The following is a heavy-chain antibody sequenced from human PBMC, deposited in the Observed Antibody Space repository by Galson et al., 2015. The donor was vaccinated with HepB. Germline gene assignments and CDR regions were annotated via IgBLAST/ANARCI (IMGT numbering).Heavy chain of an antibody. V-gene: IGHV3-74*03. CDR1: GFGFSEYW. CDR2: LSGDGGAT. D-gene: IGHD1-26*01. Sequence: SLRLSCAASGFGFSEYWMHWVRQAPGKGLVWIARLSGDGGATVYADSVRDRFTISRDNARNTLFLDMGGLRVDDTAVYYCVTLTLGVGAFDVWGQGTQVVVSS. CDR3: VTLTLGVGAFDV. J-gene: IGHJ3*01.